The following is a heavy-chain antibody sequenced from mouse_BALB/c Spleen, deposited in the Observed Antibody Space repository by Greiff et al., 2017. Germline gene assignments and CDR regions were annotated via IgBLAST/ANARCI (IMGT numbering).Heavy chain of an antibody. CDR2: IWRGGST. CDR3: AKKEGPYYGLYYYAMDY. J-gene: IGHJ4*01. CDR1: GFSLTSYG. D-gene: IGHD2-10*01. Sequence: QVTLKVSGPSLVQPSQSLSITCTVSGFSLTSYGVHWVRQSPGKGLEWLGVIWRGGSTDYNAAFMSRLSITKDNSKSQVFFKMNSLQADDTAIYYCAKKEGPYYGLYYYAMDYWGQGTSVTVSS. V-gene: IGHV2-5-1*01.